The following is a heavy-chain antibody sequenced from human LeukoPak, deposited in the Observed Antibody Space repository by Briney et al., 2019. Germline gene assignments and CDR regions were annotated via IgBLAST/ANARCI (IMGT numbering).Heavy chain of an antibody. CDR3: ARGGSYGYVLFDY. D-gene: IGHD5-18*01. CDR1: GYTFTGYY. Sequence: EASVKVSCKASGYTFTGYYMHWVRQAPGQGLEWMGWINPNSGGTNYAQKFQGRVTMTRDTSISTAYMELSRLRSDDTAVYYCARGGSYGYVLFDYWGQGTLVTVSS. V-gene: IGHV1-2*02. J-gene: IGHJ4*02. CDR2: INPNSGGT.